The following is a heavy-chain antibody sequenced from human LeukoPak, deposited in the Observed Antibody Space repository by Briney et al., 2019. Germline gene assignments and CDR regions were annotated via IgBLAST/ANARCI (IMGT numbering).Heavy chain of an antibody. Sequence: SVKVSCKASGGTFSSYAISWVRQAPGQGLEWMGRIIPILGIANYAQKFQGRVTITADKSTSTAYMELSSPRSEDTAVYYCARVDTAMVIDYWGQGTLVTVSS. J-gene: IGHJ4*02. CDR3: ARVDTAMVIDY. CDR2: IIPILGIA. CDR1: GGTFSSYA. D-gene: IGHD5-18*01. V-gene: IGHV1-69*04.